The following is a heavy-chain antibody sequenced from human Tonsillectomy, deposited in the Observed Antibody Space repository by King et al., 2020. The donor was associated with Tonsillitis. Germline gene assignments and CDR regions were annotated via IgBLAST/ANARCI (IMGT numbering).Heavy chain of an antibody. V-gene: IGHV3-43*01. CDR2: ISWDGGST. CDR1: GFIFVDYI. Sequence: VQLVESGGVVVQPGGSLRISCVAAGFIFVDYIMHWVRQSPGKGVEWVSLISWDGGSTYYADSVKGRLTISRDNSKNSLYLQMNSVRTEDTALYYCTKEADGSGSYYGAWGQGTLVTVSS. J-gene: IGHJ4*02. D-gene: IGHD3-10*01. CDR3: TKEADGSGSYYGA.